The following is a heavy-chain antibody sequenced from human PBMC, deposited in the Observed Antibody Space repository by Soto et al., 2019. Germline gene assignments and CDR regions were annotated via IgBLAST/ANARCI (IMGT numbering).Heavy chain of an antibody. CDR1: GDSVSSNIAA. CDR2: TYYRSKWYN. V-gene: IGHV6-1*01. D-gene: IGHD4-4*01. J-gene: IGHJ4*02. CDR3: ARDPPDFNSAFDY. Sequence: SQTLSLTCAISGDSVSSNIAAWNCIRQSPSRGLEWPGRTYYRSKWYNDYSLSVKSRITINPDTSKNQFSLHLNSVTPEDTAVYYCARDPPDFNSAFDYWGQGTMVTVSS.